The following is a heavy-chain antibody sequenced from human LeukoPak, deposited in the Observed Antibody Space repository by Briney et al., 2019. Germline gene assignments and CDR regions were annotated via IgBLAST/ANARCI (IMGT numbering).Heavy chain of an antibody. J-gene: IGHJ4*02. CDR1: GFTVGTNY. CDR2: IYSGSST. D-gene: IGHD6-13*01. V-gene: IGHV3-53*01. Sequence: GGSLRLSCAASGFTVGTNYMSWVRQAPGKGLEWVSLIYSGSSTYYADSVKGRFTISRDNSKNTLYLQMNSLRAEDTAVYYCAKIAAAGTRAQFDYWGQGTLVTVSS. CDR3: AKIAAAGTRAQFDY.